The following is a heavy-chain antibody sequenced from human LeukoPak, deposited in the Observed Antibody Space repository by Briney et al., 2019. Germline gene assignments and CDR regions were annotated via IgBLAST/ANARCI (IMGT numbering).Heavy chain of an antibody. V-gene: IGHV4-30-2*02. CDR1: GGSISSGGYS. J-gene: IGHJ3*02. Sequence: PSETLSLTCVVSGGSISSGGYSWSWIRQPPGKGLEWIGYIFHTGSTFYNPSLKSRITISGDRSKNQFSLRLRSVTAADTAIYYCARYMVTPGYGFDIWGQGTVVTVSS. CDR2: IFHTGST. D-gene: IGHD2-21*02. CDR3: ARYMVTPGYGFDI.